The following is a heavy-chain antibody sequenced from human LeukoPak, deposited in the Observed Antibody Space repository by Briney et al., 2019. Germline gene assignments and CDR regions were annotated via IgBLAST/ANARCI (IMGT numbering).Heavy chain of an antibody. V-gene: IGHV3-7*03. CDR2: IKQDGSEK. Sequence: GGSLRLSCAASGFTFSSYWMSWVRQAPGKGLEWVANIKQDGSEKYYVDSVKGRFTISRDNAKNSLYLQMNSLRAEDTAVYYCAKNVEQLVRGDAFDIWGQGTMVTVSS. CDR3: AKNVEQLVRGDAFDI. J-gene: IGHJ3*02. CDR1: GFTFSSYW. D-gene: IGHD6-13*01.